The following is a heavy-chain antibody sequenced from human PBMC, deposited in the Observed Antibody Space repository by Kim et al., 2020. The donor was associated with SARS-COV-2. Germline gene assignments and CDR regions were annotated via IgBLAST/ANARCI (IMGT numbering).Heavy chain of an antibody. CDR2: ISWNSGSI. J-gene: IGHJ3*02. V-gene: IGHV3-9*01. Sequence: GGSLRLSCAASGFTFDDYAMYWVRQAPGKGLEWVSGISWNSGSIGYADSVKGRFTISRDNAKNSLYLQMNSLRAEDTALYYCAKGYSSGWYWVVAFDIWGQGTIVTVSS. D-gene: IGHD6-19*01. CDR1: GFTFDDYA. CDR3: AKGYSSGWYWVVAFDI.